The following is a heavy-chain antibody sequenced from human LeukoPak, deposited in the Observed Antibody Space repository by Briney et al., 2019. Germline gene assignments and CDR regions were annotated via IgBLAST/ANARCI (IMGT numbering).Heavy chain of an antibody. V-gene: IGHV3-21*01. CDR3: ARRLAWFGELFDY. CDR2: ISSRSSYI. Sequence: AGGSLRLSCAASGFTFSNYSMNWVRQAPGKGLEWVSSISSRSSYIYYADSVKGRFTISRDNAKNSLYLQMNSLRAEDTAVYYCARRLAWFGELFDYWGQGTLVTVSS. J-gene: IGHJ4*02. CDR1: GFTFSNYS. D-gene: IGHD3-10*01.